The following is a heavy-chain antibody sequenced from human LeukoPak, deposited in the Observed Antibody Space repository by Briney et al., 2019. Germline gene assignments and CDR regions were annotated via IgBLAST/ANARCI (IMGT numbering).Heavy chain of an antibody. CDR3: ARDLYYGSASFDY. Sequence: GSLRLSCAASGFTFSSYWMSWVRQAPGKGLEWVANIKQDGSEKYYVDSVKGRFTISRDNAKNSLYLQMNSLRAEDTAVYYCARDLYYGSASFDYWGQGTLVTVSS. V-gene: IGHV3-7*01. J-gene: IGHJ4*02. CDR2: IKQDGSEK. CDR1: GFTFSSYW. D-gene: IGHD3-10*01.